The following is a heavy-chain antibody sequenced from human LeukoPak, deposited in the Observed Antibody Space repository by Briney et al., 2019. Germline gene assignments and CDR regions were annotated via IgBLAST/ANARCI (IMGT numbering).Heavy chain of an antibody. J-gene: IGHJ6*03. D-gene: IGHD3-10*01. CDR3: ARHGSITMVRGRLRYFYMDV. Sequence: GGSLRLSCAASGFTFSSYAMDWVRQAPGKGREWVAFIRYDGSNKYYADSVKGRFTISRDNSKNTLYLQMNSLRAEDTAVYYCARHGSITMVRGRLRYFYMDVWGKGTTVTISS. CDR2: IRYDGSNK. V-gene: IGHV3-30*04. CDR1: GFTFSSYA.